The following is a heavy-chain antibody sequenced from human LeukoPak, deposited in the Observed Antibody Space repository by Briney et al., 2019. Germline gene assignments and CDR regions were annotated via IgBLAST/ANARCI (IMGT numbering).Heavy chain of an antibody. Sequence: PSETLSLTCTVSGGSITSSSYYWGWIRQPPGKGLEWIGNIYYSGSTYYNPSLKSRVTISVDTSKNQFSLKLSSVTAADTAVYYCARLGVIFDYWGQGTLVTVSS. CDR1: GGSITSSSYY. J-gene: IGHJ4*02. CDR3: ARLGVIFDY. CDR2: IYYSGST. D-gene: IGHD3-10*01. V-gene: IGHV4-39*01.